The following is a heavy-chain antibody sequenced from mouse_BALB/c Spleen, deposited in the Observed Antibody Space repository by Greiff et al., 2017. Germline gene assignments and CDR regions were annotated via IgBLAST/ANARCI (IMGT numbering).Heavy chain of an antibody. Sequence: VQLKQSGPGLVKPSQSLSLTCSVTGYSITSGYYWNWIRQFPGNKLEWMGYISYDGSNNYNPSLKNRISITRDTSKHQFFLKLNSVTTEDTATYYCARAPPTGPYYFDYWGQGTTLTVSS. CDR2: ISYDGSN. J-gene: IGHJ2*01. CDR3: ARAPPTGPYYFDY. D-gene: IGHD3-1*01. CDR1: GYSITSGYY. V-gene: IGHV3-6*02.